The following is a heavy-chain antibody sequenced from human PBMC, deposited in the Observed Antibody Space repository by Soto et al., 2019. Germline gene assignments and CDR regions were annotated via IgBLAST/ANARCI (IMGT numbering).Heavy chain of an antibody. Sequence: NPSETLSLTCTVSGGSISSGDYYWSWIRQPPGKGLEWIGYIYYSGSTYYNPSLKSRVTISVDTSKNQFSLKLSSVTAADTAVYYCARTRRLSGYGDPIHFDYWGQGTLVTVSS. CDR2: IYYSGST. D-gene: IGHD4-17*01. V-gene: IGHV4-30-4*01. CDR1: GGSISSGDYY. J-gene: IGHJ4*02. CDR3: ARTRRLSGYGDPIHFDY.